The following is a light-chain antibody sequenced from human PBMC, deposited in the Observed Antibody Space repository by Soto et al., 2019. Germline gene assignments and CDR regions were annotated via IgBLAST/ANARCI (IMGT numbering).Light chain of an antibody. J-gene: IGLJ3*02. CDR3: SSYAGSSTWV. CDR2: GVT. CDR1: SSDVGGYNY. V-gene: IGLV2-8*01. Sequence: QPVLTQPASVSGSPGQSITISCTGTSSDVGGYNYVSWYQQHPGKAPKLVIYGVTERPSGVPDRFSGSKSGNTASLTVSGLQSEDEADYYCSSYAGSSTWVFGGGTKVTVL.